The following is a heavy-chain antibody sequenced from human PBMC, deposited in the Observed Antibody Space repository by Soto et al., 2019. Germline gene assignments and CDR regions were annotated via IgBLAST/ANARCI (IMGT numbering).Heavy chain of an antibody. Sequence: QVQLVQSGAEVKKPGSSVKVACTASVGTFSSYAISWARQAPGQGLEWRGGIIPIFGTANYAQKCQGRVTITADKSKSTANLELSSLRSEDTAVYYCARVIRSSTRYYYGMDVWGQETTVTVSS. D-gene: IGHD2-2*01. CDR2: IIPIFGTA. V-gene: IGHV1-69*06. CDR3: ARVIRSSTRYYYGMDV. J-gene: IGHJ6*02. CDR1: VGTFSSYA.